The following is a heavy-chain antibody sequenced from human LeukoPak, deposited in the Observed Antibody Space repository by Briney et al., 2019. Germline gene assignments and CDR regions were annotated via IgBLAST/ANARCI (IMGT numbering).Heavy chain of an antibody. CDR1: GGSISSSSYY. CDR3: ARGSGRVWFGEPYFDY. D-gene: IGHD3-10*01. J-gene: IGHJ4*02. Sequence: SETLSLTCTVSGGSISSSSYYWSWIRQPPGKGLEWIGEINHSGSTNYNPSLKSRVTISVDTSKNQFSLKLSSVTAADTAVYYCARGSGRVWFGEPYFDYWGQGTLVTVSS. CDR2: INHSGST. V-gene: IGHV4-39*07.